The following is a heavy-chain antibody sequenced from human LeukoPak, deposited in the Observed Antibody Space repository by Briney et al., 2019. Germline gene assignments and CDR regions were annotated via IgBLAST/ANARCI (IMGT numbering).Heavy chain of an antibody. V-gene: IGHV3-33*01. CDR1: GFTFSSYG. J-gene: IGHJ4*02. Sequence: PGGSLRLSCAASGFTFSSYGMHWVRQAPGKGLEWVAVIWYDGSNKYYADSVKGRFTISRGNSKNTLSLQMNSLRAEDTAVYYCARDPDDYGDYSYFDYWGQGTLVTVSS. D-gene: IGHD4-17*01. CDR3: ARDPDDYGDYSYFDY. CDR2: IWYDGSNK.